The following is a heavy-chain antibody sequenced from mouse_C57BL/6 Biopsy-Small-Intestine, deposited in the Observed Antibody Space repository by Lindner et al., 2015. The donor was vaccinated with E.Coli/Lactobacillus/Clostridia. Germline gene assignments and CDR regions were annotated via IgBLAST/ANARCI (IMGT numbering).Heavy chain of an antibody. CDR1: GYTFTSYW. Sequence: VQLQESGPELVKPGASVKLSCKASGYTFTSYWIHWVKQRPGQGLEWIGYINPSSGYTKYNEKFKGKATLTVDTSSSTAYMELHSLTSEDSAVYYCASLGLPYAMDYVGSNGTSVTVSS. CDR3: ASLGLPYAMDY. V-gene: IGHV1-7*01. CDR2: INPSSGYT. J-gene: IGHJ4*01. D-gene: IGHD3-1*01.